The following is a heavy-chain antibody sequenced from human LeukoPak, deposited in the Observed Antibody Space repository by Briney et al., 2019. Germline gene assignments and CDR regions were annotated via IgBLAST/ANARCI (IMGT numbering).Heavy chain of an antibody. Sequence: RGSLRLSCAASGFTFSSYTIHWVRQPPGRGLEWVAVISYDGSNKYYADSVKGRFTISRDNSKNTLYLQMNSLRAEDTAVYYCARELSSYGVGPFIDYWGQGTLVTVSS. CDR3: ARELSSYGVGPFIDY. D-gene: IGHD5-18*01. CDR1: GFTFSSYT. V-gene: IGHV3-30-3*01. J-gene: IGHJ4*02. CDR2: ISYDGSNK.